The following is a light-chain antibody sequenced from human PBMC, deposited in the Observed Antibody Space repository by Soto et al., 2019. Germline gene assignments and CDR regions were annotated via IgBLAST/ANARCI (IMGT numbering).Light chain of an antibody. CDR2: GAS. V-gene: IGKV3-20*01. CDR1: QSISSGY. Sequence: ETVLTQSPGTLSLSPGERATLSCRASQSISSGYLAWYQQRPGQAPRLLISGASNRATGIPDRFSGSGSGTDFSLTISRLCSLLFAAYLCLQCGGSPLVTFGGGTNVEIK. CDR3: LQCGGSPLVT. J-gene: IGKJ4*01.